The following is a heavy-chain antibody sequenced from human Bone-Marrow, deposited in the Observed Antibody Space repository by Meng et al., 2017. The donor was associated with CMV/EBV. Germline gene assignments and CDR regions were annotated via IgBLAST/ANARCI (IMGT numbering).Heavy chain of an antibody. CDR2: INSDGSSI. CDR3: ARDDITTSSYDF. CDR1: GFNFRTSW. J-gene: IGHJ4*02. Sequence: GGSLRLSRAASGFNFRTSWIHWVRQAPGKGLVWVSRINSDGSSISYAEFVKGRFTISRDNARNTVFLQLNSVTADDTALYYCARDDITTSSYDFWGQGTRVTVSS. D-gene: IGHD3-22*01. V-gene: IGHV3-74*01.